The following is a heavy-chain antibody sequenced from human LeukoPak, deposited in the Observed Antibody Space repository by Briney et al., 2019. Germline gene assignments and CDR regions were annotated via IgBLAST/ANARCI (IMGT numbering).Heavy chain of an antibody. Sequence: SQTLFLTCTVSGGSISSGGYYWSWIRQHPGKGLEWIGYIYYSGSTYYNPSLKSRVTISVDTSKNQFSLKLSSVTAADTAVYYCARDIPMVRGVIMRGSGMDVWGQGTTVTVSS. D-gene: IGHD3-10*01. CDR2: IYYSGST. V-gene: IGHV4-31*03. CDR1: GGSISSGGYY. J-gene: IGHJ6*02. CDR3: ARDIPMVRGVIMRGSGMDV.